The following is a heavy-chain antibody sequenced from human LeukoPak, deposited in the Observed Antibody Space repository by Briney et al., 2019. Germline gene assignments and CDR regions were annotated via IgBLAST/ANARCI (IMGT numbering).Heavy chain of an antibody. J-gene: IGHJ4*02. Sequence: ASVKVSCKASGGTFSSYAISWVRQAPGQGLEWMGGIIPIFGTANYAQKFQGRVTITADKSTSTAYMELSSLRSEDMAVYYCARAPSTTVANWAFDYWGQGTLVTVSS. CDR2: IIPIFGTA. CDR3: ARAPSTTVANWAFDY. D-gene: IGHD4-17*01. CDR1: GGTFSSYA. V-gene: IGHV1-69*06.